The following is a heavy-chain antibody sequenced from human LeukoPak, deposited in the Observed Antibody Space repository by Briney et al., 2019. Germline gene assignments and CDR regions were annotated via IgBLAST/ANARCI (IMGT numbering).Heavy chain of an antibody. CDR1: GFTFSGSA. CDR2: IRSKANSYAT. V-gene: IGHV3-73*01. CDR3: AKESVKYQLLGYFDY. Sequence: GGSLRLSCAASGFTFSGSAMHWVRQASGKGLEWVGRIRSKANSYATAYAASVKGRFTISRDDSKNTAYLQMNSLKTEDTAVYYCAKESVKYQLLGYFDYWGQGTLVTVSS. J-gene: IGHJ4*02. D-gene: IGHD2-2*01.